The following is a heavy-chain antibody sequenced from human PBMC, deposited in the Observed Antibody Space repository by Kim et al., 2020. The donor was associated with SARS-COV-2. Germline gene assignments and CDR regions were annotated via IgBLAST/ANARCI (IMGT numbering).Heavy chain of an antibody. CDR3: AKVGVTPRYYYYYGMDV. J-gene: IGHJ6*02. V-gene: IGHV3-30*02. D-gene: IGHD3-10*01. Sequence: VKGRFTISRDNSKNTLYLQMNSLRAEDTAVYYCAKVGVTPRYYYYYGMDVWGQGTTVTVSS.